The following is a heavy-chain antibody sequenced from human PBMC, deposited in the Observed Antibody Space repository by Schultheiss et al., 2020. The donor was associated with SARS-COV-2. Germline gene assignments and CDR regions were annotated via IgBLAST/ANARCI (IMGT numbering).Heavy chain of an antibody. D-gene: IGHD6-13*01. CDR2: IKQDGSEK. CDR3: ARRNIAAPRLYGMDV. V-gene: IGHV3-7*01. J-gene: IGHJ6*02. Sequence: GGSLRLSCAASGFTFSDYYMSWVRQAPGKGLEWVANIKQDGSEKYYVDSVKGRLTISRDNAKNTLYLQMNSLRAEDTAVYYCARRNIAAPRLYGMDVWGQGTTVTVSS. CDR1: GFTFSDYY.